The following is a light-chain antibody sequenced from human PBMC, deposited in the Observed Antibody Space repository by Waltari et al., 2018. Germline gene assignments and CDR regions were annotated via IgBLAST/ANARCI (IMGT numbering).Light chain of an antibody. CDR3: NSRDSSGNHRWV. V-gene: IGLV3-19*01. CDR2: GKN. J-gene: IGLJ3*02. Sequence: SSELTQDPAVSVALGQTVRITCQGDSLRSYYASWYQQKPGQAPVLVIYGKNNRPSGIPDRFSGSSSGNTASLTITGAPAEDEADYYCNSRDSSGNHRWVFGGGTKPTVL. CDR1: SLRSYY.